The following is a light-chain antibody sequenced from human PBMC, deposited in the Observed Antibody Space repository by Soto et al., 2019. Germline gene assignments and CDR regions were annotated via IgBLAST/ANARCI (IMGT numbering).Light chain of an antibody. CDR3: QQYNTYPLT. CDR2: KAS. J-gene: IGKJ4*01. V-gene: IGKV1-5*03. Sequence: DIQMTQSPSTLSASVGDRVTITCRASQSISTWLAWYQQKPGKAPNLLIYKASNLEGGVPSRFSGSGSGTEFNITTSSLQPDDFATYYCQQYNTYPLTFGGGTTVEIK. CDR1: QSISTW.